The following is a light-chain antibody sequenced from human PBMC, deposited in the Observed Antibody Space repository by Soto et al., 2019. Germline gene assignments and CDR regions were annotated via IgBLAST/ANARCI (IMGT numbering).Light chain of an antibody. CDR3: QQAKNFPWT. J-gene: IGKJ1*01. CDR1: QGISTS. V-gene: IGKV1-12*01. CDR2: AAS. Sequence: DIQMTQAPFSVSASAGDRVTITCRASQGISTSLAWYQQKPGKAPKLMMYAASSLQSGVPSRFSGTGSGTVFTLTISSLQPEDFATYYCQQAKNFPWTFGQGTKVDIK.